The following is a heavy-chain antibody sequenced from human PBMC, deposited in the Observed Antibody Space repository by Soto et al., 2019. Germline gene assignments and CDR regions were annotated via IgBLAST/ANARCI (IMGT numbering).Heavy chain of an antibody. CDR3: AKDRYTTTWRHFDY. CDR2: ISFDGSNK. D-gene: IGHD6-13*01. V-gene: IGHV3-30*18. J-gene: IGHJ4*02. CDR1: GFTFSSYG. Sequence: PGGSLRLSCAASGFTFSSYGMHWVRQAPGKGLEWVAFISFDGSNKYYSDSVKGRFTISRDNSKNTLYLQMNSLRAEDTAVYYCAKDRYTTTWRHFDYWGQGTLVTVSS.